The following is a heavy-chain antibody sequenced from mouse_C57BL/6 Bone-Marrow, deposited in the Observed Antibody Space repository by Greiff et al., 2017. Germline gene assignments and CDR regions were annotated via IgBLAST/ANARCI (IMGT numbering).Heavy chain of an antibody. CDR2: IFPGSGNT. Sequence: VQLQQSGPELVKPGASVKISCKASGYSFTSYYIHWVKQRPGQGLEWIGWIFPGSGNTKYNEKFKGKATLTADTSSSTAYMQLSSLTSEDSAVYYCARWVYYFDYWGQGTTLTVSS. V-gene: IGHV1-66*01. CDR3: ARWVYYFDY. CDR1: GYSFTSYY. J-gene: IGHJ2*01.